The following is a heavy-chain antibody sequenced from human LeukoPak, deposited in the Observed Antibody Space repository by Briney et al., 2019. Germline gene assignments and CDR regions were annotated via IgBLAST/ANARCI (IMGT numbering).Heavy chain of an antibody. CDR3: ARDWGNYYDSSGYYYLNWFDP. CDR2: ISYDGSNK. Sequence: GGSLRLSCAASGFTFSSYAMHWVRQAPGKGLEWVAVISYDGSNKYCADSVKGRFTISRDNSKNTLYLQMNSLRAEDTAVYYCARDWGNYYDSSGYYYLNWFDPWGQGTLVTVSS. CDR1: GFTFSSYA. V-gene: IGHV3-30-3*01. J-gene: IGHJ5*02. D-gene: IGHD3-22*01.